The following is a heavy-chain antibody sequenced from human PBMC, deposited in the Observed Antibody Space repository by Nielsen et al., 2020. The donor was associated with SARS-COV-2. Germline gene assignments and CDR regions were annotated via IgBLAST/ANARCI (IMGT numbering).Heavy chain of an antibody. CDR1: GYTLTELS. V-gene: IGHV1-24*01. D-gene: IGHD5-24*01. CDR3: ATAFPIEMATILYY. J-gene: IGHJ4*02. Sequence: ASVKVSCKVSGYTLTELSMHWVRQAPGKGLEWMGGFDPEDGETIYAQKFQGRVTMTEDTSTDTAYMELSSLRSEDTAVYYCATAFPIEMATILYYWGQGTLVTVSS. CDR2: FDPEDGET.